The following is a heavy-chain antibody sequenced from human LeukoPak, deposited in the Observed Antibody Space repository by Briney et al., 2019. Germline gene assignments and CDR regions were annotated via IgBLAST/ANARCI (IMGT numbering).Heavy chain of an antibody. CDR1: GYTFTIYY. CDR3: ARLYGSGNECAFDI. D-gene: IGHD3-10*01. V-gene: IGHV1-46*01. CDR2: SNPSGGSK. Sequence: ASVTVSFTGSGYTFTIYYMHWVRQAHGQGRGRVGVSNPSGGSKSYAKKYQGRVSIIRDIVKRTVYMELRRLRSEDTAVYYCARLYGSGNECAFDIWGQGTMVTVSS. J-gene: IGHJ3*02.